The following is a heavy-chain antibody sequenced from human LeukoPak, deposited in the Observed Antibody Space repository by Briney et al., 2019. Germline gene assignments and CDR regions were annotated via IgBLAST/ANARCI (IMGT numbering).Heavy chain of an antibody. Sequence: SETLSLTCTVSVGSISNYYWSWIRQSPGKGLEGIVYVHYSGITNYNPSLKSRDTMSVAPSMYQFSLKLRSVTAADTAVYYCARVRGTSYVGDAVDIWGQGTMVTASS. CDR2: VHYSGIT. CDR1: VGSISNYY. V-gene: IGHV4-59*01. CDR3: ARVRGTSYVGDAVDI. D-gene: IGHD2/OR15-2a*01. J-gene: IGHJ3*02.